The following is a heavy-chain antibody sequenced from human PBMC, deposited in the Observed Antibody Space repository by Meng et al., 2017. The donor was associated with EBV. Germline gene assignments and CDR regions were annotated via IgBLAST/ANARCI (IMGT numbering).Heavy chain of an antibody. J-gene: IGHJ4*02. V-gene: IGHV1-46*01. CDR2: IIPAGGNT. D-gene: IGHD1/OR15-1a*01. CDR1: GYTFTSYY. CDR3: VRELVGGTFDY. Sequence: QVQLVQSGAEVKKPGASVKVSCKASGYTFTSYYLHWVRQAPGQGLEWMGIIIPAGGNTNYAQKFRGRFTTTRDTSTSTVYMDLSILTSEDTAVYYCVRELVGGTFDYWGQGTLVTVSS.